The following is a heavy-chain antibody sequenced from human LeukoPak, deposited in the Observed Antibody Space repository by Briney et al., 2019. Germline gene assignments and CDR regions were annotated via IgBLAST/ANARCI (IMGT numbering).Heavy chain of an antibody. CDR3: AKGGVVATTYYFDY. CDR1: GFTFSSYG. CDR2: IRYDGSNK. Sequence: GGSLRLSCAASGFTFSSYGMHWVRQAPGKGLEWVAFIRYDGSNKYYADSVKGRFTISRDNSKNTLYLQMNSLRAEDTAVYYCAKGGVVATTYYFDYWGQGTLVTVSS. V-gene: IGHV3-30*02. D-gene: IGHD2-15*01. J-gene: IGHJ4*02.